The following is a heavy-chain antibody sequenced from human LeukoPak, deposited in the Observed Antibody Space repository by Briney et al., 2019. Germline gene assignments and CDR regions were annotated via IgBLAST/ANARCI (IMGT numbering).Heavy chain of an antibody. D-gene: IGHD1-26*01. CDR2: INSDGSST. CDR1: GFTFSSYW. V-gene: IGHV3-74*01. Sequence: PGGSLRLSCAASGFTFSSYWMHWVRQAPGKGLVWVSRINSDGSSTSYADSVKGRFTISRDNAKNTLYLQMNSLGAGDTAVYYCTRGDFYVGAQDYWGQGTLVAVSS. J-gene: IGHJ4*02. CDR3: TRGDFYVGAQDY.